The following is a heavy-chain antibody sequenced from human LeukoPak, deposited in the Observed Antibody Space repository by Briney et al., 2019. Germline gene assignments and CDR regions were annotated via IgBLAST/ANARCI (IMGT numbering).Heavy chain of an antibody. D-gene: IGHD1-14*01. CDR2: VFYTGST. V-gene: IGHV4-59*11. J-gene: IGHJ6*03. Sequence: PSETLSLTCSVSGGSISSHYWSWIRQPPGKGLEWIGYVFYTGSTNHNPSLKSRVTISIDTPKNQFSLKLSSVTAADTAVYYCARSNPYYYYMDVWGKGTTVTVSS. CDR1: GGSISSHY. CDR3: ARSNPYYYYMDV.